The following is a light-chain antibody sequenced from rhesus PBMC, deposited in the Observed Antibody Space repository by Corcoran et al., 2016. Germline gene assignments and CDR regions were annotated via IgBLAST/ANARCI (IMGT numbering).Light chain of an antibody. CDR1: ENVNNY. V-gene: IGKV1-74*01. CDR3: QHSYGSPFT. Sequence: DIQMTQSPSSLSASVGDRVTITCRASENVNNYLHWYQQKPGKAPELLIYKASTLQSGVPSRFSGSGAGTDVTLTISSLQPEDFATYYCQHSYGSPFTFGPGTKLDIK. J-gene: IGKJ3*01. CDR2: KAS.